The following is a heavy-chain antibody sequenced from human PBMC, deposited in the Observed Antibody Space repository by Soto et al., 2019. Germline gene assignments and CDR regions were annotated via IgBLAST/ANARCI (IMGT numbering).Heavy chain of an antibody. J-gene: IGHJ6*02. V-gene: IGHV3-48*03. CDR3: AREPDTAMALSYYYGMDV. CDR1: GFTFSSYE. Sequence: GGSLRLSCAASGFTFSSYEMNWVRQAPGKGLEWVSYISSSGSTIYYADSVKGRFTISRDNAKNSLYLQMNSLRAEDTAVYYCAREPDTAMALSYYYGMDVWGQGTTVTVSS. D-gene: IGHD5-18*01. CDR2: ISSSGSTI.